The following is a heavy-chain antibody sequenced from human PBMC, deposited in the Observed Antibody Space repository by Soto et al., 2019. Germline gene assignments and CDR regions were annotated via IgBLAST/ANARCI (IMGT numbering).Heavy chain of an antibody. Sequence: ASVKVSCKASGYTFTSYDINWVRQATGQGLEWMGWMNPNSGNTGYAQKFQGRVTMTRNTSISTAYMELSSLRSEDTAVYYCARGRSLSEHRGFDPWGQGTLVTVSS. V-gene: IGHV1-8*01. CDR3: ARGRSLSEHRGFDP. J-gene: IGHJ5*02. CDR1: GYTFTSYD. CDR2: MNPNSGNT. D-gene: IGHD1-26*01.